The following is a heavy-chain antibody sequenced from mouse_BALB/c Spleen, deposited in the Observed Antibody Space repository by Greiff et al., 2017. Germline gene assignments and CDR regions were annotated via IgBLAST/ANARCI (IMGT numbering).Heavy chain of an antibody. CDR2: IDPENGNT. J-gene: IGHJ4*01. Sequence: VQLQQSGAELVRPGALVKLSCKASGFNIKDYYMHWVKQRPEQGLEWIGWIDPENGNTIYDPKFQGKASITADTSSNTAYLQLSSLTSEDTAVYYCARGGLLRRNAMDYWGQGTSVTVSS. CDR1: GFNIKDYY. D-gene: IGHD2-3*01. CDR3: ARGGLLRRNAMDY. V-gene: IGHV14-1*02.